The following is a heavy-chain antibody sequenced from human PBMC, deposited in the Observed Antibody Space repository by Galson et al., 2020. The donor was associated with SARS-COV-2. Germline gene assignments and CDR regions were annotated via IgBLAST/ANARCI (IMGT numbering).Heavy chain of an antibody. CDR3: ARARGVSAWIHLWSKNAKFDY. CDR2: ISYDGGNK. CDR1: GSIFRSHG. D-gene: IGHD5-18*01. J-gene: IGHJ4*02. Sequence: TGGSLRLSCAASGSIFRSHGMHWVRQAPGKGLEWVAAISYDGGNKYYADSVKGRFTISRDNSKNTLFLQMNSLRPEDTAVYYCARARGVSAWIHLWSKNAKFDYWGQGTLVTVSS. V-gene: IGHV3-30*03.